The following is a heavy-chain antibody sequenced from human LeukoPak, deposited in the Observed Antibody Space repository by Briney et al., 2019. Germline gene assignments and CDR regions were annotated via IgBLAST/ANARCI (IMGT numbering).Heavy chain of an antibody. CDR3: AISAVYQPEEHAFDI. J-gene: IGHJ3*02. CDR2: IYTSGST. V-gene: IGHV4-4*07. CDR1: GGSISSYY. D-gene: IGHD2-2*01. Sequence: SGTLSLTCTVSGGSISSYYWSWIRQPAGKGLEWIGRIYTSGSTNYNPSLESRVTMSVDTSKNQFSLKLSSVTAADTAVYYCAISAVYQPEEHAFDIWGQGTMVTVSS.